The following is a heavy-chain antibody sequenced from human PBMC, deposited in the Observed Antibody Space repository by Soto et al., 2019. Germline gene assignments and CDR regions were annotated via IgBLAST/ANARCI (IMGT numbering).Heavy chain of an antibody. CDR2: IYYSGST. CDR3: ARSGCSGGSCYTEEFDT. J-gene: IGHJ5*02. CDR1: GGSISSGGYY. Sequence: SETLSLTCTVSGGSISSGGYYWSWIRQHPGKGLEWIGYIYYSGSTYYNPSLKSRVTISVDTSKNQFSLKLSSVTAADTAVYYCARSGCSGGSCYTEEFDTWGQGTLVTVSS. D-gene: IGHD2-15*01. V-gene: IGHV4-31*03.